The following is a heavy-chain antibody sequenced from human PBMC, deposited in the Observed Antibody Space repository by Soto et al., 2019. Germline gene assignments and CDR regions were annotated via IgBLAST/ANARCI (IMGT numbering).Heavy chain of an antibody. Sequence: GESLKISCKGSGYSFTSYWISWVRQMPGKGLEWMGRIDPSDSYTNYSPSFQGHVTISADKSISTAYLQWSSLKASDTAMYYCARLSYITPAAPVYGMDVWGQGTTVTVSS. CDR1: GYSFTSYW. CDR2: IDPSDSYT. CDR3: ARLSYITPAAPVYGMDV. J-gene: IGHJ6*02. V-gene: IGHV5-10-1*01. D-gene: IGHD2-2*01.